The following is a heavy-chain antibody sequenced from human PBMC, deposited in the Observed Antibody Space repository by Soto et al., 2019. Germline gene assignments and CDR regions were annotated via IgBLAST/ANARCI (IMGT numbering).Heavy chain of an antibody. Sequence: GGSLRLSCAASGFTFSSYAMSWVRQAPGKGLEWVSAISGSGGSTYYADSVKGRFTISRDNSKNTLYLQMNSLRAEDTAVYYCAKESFRAVAGVSHAFDIWGQGTMVTV. V-gene: IGHV3-23*01. J-gene: IGHJ3*02. CDR3: AKESFRAVAGVSHAFDI. CDR2: ISGSGGST. D-gene: IGHD6-19*01. CDR1: GFTFSSYA.